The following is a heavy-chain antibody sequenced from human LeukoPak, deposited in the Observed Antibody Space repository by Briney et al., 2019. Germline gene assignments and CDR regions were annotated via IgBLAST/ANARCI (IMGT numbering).Heavy chain of an antibody. Sequence: SETLSLTCTVSGGSISNYYWSWIRQAPGKGLEWIRYISTSGSTNYNPSLKSRVSISLDTSKNRFSLNLDFVTAADTAVYYCASPRSGYRYTFDYWGQGALVTVSS. CDR2: ISTSGST. CDR3: ASPRSGYRYTFDY. D-gene: IGHD3-22*01. J-gene: IGHJ4*02. CDR1: GGSISNYY. V-gene: IGHV4-4*09.